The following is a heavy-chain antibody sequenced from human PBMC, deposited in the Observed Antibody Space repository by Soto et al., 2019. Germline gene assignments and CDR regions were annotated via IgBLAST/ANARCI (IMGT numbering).Heavy chain of an antibody. D-gene: IGHD2-21*01. Sequence: GGSLRLSCAASGVGLTFSHAWMSWVRQAPGKGLEWIGHIKDKAEGATTDYAANVRGRFVISRDDSRRTVFLQMSSLDVEDTAVYYCTTLFQLRSXWGQGTQVTVSS. CDR1: GVGLTFSHAW. J-gene: IGHJ4*02. V-gene: IGHV3-15*05. CDR3: TTLFQLRSX. CDR2: IKDKAEGATT.